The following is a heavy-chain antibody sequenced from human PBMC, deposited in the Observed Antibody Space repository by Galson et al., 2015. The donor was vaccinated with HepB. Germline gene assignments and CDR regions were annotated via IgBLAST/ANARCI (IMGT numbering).Heavy chain of an antibody. D-gene: IGHD6-13*01. CDR3: ATDRSSSWYGGTFHYYYGMDV. CDR2: ISYDSMHK. J-gene: IGHJ6*02. V-gene: IGHV3-30*03. Sequence: SLRLSCAASGVPFASHARHGVRQAPGKGLEWLAVISYDSMHKFYGQSVRGRVTISRDNSKKMLFLHMSGLRTEDTAVYYCATDRSSSWYGGTFHYYYGMDVWGQGTTVTVSS. CDR1: GVPFASHA.